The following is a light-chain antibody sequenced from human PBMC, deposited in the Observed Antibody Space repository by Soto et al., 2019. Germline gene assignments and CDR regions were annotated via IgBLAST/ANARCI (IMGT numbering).Light chain of an antibody. CDR3: QQYGSSGT. J-gene: IGKJ1*01. CDR1: QSVSSRY. V-gene: IGKV3-20*01. CDR2: GAS. Sequence: EIVLTQSPGTLSLSPGERATLSCRASQSVSSRYLAWYQLKLGQAPRLLIYGASRRATGFPARFSGSGSGTDFTLTISSLQSEDFAVYYCQQYGSSGTFGQGTKVDI.